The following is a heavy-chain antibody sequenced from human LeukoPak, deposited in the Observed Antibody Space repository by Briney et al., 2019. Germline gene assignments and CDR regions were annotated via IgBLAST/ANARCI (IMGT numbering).Heavy chain of an antibody. Sequence: PGGSLRLSCAASGFTFSSHVMSWVRQAPGKGLEWVSGISDSGGRIYYADSVKGRFTISRDNSKNTLYLQMNSLRAEDTAVYYCAKERRTYYYDRSGYYYDDAFDIWGQGTKVTVSS. J-gene: IGHJ3*02. V-gene: IGHV3-23*01. CDR3: AKERRTYYYDRSGYYYDDAFDI. CDR1: GFTFSSHV. D-gene: IGHD3-22*01. CDR2: ISDSGGRI.